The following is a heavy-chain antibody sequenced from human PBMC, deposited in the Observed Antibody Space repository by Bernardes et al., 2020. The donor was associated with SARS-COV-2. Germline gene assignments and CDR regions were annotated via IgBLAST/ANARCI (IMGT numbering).Heavy chain of an antibody. CDR2: LYNDKGDST. J-gene: IGHJ4*02. Sequence: GGSLRLSCAASGFNVNTNHMNWVRQAPGKGLEWIAILYNDKGDSTYYADSVRGRFTISRDTSKNTLNLQMNSLRAEDTAVYYCARERAYVDYWGQGTLVTVSS. V-gene: IGHV3-53*01. CDR1: GFNVNTNH. CDR3: ARERAYVDY.